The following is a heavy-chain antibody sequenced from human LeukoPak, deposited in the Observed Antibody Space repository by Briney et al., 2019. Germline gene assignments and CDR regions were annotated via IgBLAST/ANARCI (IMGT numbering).Heavy chain of an antibody. CDR3: ARESGTYYYDSSGSEELDY. CDR1: GFTFSSYS. CDR2: ISSSSSCI. D-gene: IGHD3-22*01. Sequence: GGSLRLSCAASGFTFSSYSMNWVRQAPGKGLEWVSSISSSSSCIYYADSVKGRFTISRDNAENSLYLQMNSLRAEDTAVYYCARESGTYYYDSSGSEELDYWGQGTLVTVSS. J-gene: IGHJ4*02. V-gene: IGHV3-21*01.